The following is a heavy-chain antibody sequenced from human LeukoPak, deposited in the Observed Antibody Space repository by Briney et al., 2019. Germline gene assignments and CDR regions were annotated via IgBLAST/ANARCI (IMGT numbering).Heavy chain of an antibody. Sequence: GASVKVSCKASGYTFTSNYMHWVRQAPGQGPEWMGVISPSGGSTTYAQKFQGRVTITADKSTSTAYMELSSLRSEDTAVYYCARSTHGMATTFDYWGQGTLVTVSS. CDR1: GYTFTSNY. CDR3: ARSTHGMATTFDY. D-gene: IGHD5-24*01. V-gene: IGHV1-46*01. J-gene: IGHJ4*02. CDR2: ISPSGGST.